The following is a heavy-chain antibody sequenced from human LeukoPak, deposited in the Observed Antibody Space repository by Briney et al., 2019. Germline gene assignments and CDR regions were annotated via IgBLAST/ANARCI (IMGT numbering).Heavy chain of an antibody. CDR1: GFTFSSYS. J-gene: IGHJ4*01. V-gene: IGHV3-21*01. CDR3: ERDNSSVGAKIDY. Sequence: GGPLSLSCAASGFTFSSYSMNGVRQAPGKGLEWVSSISSSSSYIYYADSVKDRFHISRDNAKNSLYLQMNSPRAEDTAVYVRERDNSSVGAKIDYCGHGNLVTVSS. CDR2: ISSSSSYI. D-gene: IGHD1-26*01.